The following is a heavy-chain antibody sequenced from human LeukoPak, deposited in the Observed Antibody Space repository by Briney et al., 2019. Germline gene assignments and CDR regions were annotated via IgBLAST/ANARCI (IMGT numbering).Heavy chain of an antibody. CDR2: IYYSGST. CDR3: ARDSSSYYYYYRMDV. Sequence: SETLSLTCTVSGGSISSGDYYWSWIRQPPGKGLEWIGYIYYSGSTYYNPSLRSRVTISVDTSKNQFSLKLSSVTAADTAVYYCARDSSSYYYYYRMDVWGQGTTVTLS. CDR1: GGSISSGDYY. J-gene: IGHJ6*02. D-gene: IGHD6-6*01. V-gene: IGHV4-30-4*01.